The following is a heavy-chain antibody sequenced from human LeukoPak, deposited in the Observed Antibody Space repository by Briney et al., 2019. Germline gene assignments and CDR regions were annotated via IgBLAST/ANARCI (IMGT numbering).Heavy chain of an antibody. CDR1: GGSISSGGDY. V-gene: IGHV4-31*03. CDR3: ARAAWRGSNSRDAFDI. Sequence: PSQTLSLTCTVSGGSISSGGDYWSWIRQHPGKGPERIGYIYYSGTTYYNPSLKSRVIISVDTSKNQFSLKLSSVTAADTAVYSCARAAWRGSNSRDAFDIWGQGAMVTVSS. J-gene: IGHJ3*02. CDR2: IYYSGTT. D-gene: IGHD4-23*01.